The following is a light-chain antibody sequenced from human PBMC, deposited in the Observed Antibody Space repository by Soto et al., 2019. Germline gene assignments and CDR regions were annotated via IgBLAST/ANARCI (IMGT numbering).Light chain of an antibody. CDR1: QEITSF. Sequence: DLQVTQSPLYLSEYVGDRLTITGRSSQEITSFVAWYQKQPEKAHKLIIFATYRLQTGVPSRFSGSVSGTEFTLTIRRLKSEDLAVYYGQQYNNWPTIPVGQVNRVEIK. CDR2: ATY. V-gene: IGKV1-9*01. CDR3: QQYNNWPTIP. J-gene: IGKJ5*01.